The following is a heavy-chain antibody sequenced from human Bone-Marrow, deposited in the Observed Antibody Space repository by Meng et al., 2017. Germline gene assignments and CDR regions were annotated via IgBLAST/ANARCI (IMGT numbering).Heavy chain of an antibody. V-gene: IGHV4-59*01. J-gene: IGHJ4*02. D-gene: IGHD3-22*01. Sequence: SETLSLTCAVSGGSISSYYWTWSRQPPGMGLEWIGYIYYSGSTNYNPSLKSRVTMSVDTSKNQFSLKLSSVTAADTAVYYCARVKHYSDSSGYYYEMDFDYWGQGTLVTVSS. CDR3: ARVKHYSDSSGYYYEMDFDY. CDR2: IYYSGST. CDR1: GGSISSYY.